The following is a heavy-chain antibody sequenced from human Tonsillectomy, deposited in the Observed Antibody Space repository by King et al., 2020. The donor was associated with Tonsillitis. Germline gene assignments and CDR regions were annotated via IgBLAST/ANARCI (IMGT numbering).Heavy chain of an antibody. J-gene: IGHJ4*02. Sequence: QLVQSGGVLIQPGGSLRLSCAASGFTVSSNYMSWVRQAPGKGLEWVSVIYSGGSKYYADSVKGRFTISRDNSKNTLYLQMNSLRAEDTAVYYCARAPSSPYFDYWGQGTLVTVSS. CDR1: GFTVSSNY. CDR2: IYSGGSK. V-gene: IGHV3-53*01. CDR3: ARAPSSPYFDY.